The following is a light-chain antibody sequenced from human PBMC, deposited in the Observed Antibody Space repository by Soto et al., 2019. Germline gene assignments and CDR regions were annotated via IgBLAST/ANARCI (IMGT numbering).Light chain of an antibody. J-gene: IGKJ1*01. V-gene: IGKV1-17*01. CDR2: AAS. CDR3: LQHNSYPLT. Sequence: DIQMTQSPSSLSASVGDRVTITCRASQSISSWLAWYQQKPGKAPKRLIYAASSLQSGVPSRFSGSGSGTEFTLTISSLQPEDFATYYCLQHNSYPLTFGQGTKVDI. CDR1: QSISSW.